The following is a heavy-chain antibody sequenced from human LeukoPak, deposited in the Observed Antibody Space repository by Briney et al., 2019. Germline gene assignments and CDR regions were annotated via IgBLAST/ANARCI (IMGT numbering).Heavy chain of an antibody. Sequence: SETLSLTCTVSGGSFSSPNYYWSWIRQPAGKGLEWIGRIYTTGFTNYHPSLKSRVTVSIDTSKNQFYLKLTSVTAADTAVYYCAREDYNFLWGQGTLVTVSS. J-gene: IGHJ4*02. D-gene: IGHD3-3*01. CDR3: AREDYNFL. CDR1: GGSFSSPNYY. CDR2: IYTTGFT. V-gene: IGHV4-61*02.